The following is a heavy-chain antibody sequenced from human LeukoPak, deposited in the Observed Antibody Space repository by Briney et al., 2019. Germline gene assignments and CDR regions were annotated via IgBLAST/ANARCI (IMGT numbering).Heavy chain of an antibody. CDR3: ASSSESGSYIYFDY. D-gene: IGHD1-26*01. CDR2: IYPGDADT. Sequence: GAPLKISCKGSGSRFTSYWIGWVRQMPGKGLEWMGIIYPGDADTRYSPSFQGQVTISANKSISTAYLQWSSLKVSDTAMYYCASSSESGSYIYFDYGGQGTLVTVSS. J-gene: IGHJ4*02. V-gene: IGHV5-51*01. CDR1: GSRFTSYW.